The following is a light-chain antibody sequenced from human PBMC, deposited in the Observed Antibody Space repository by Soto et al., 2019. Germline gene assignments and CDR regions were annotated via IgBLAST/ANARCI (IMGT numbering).Light chain of an antibody. V-gene: IGKV3-20*01. CDR2: GAS. Sequence: EIVLTQSPGTVSLSPGERATLSCRAGQSVSSSYLAWYQQKPGQAPRLLIYGASSRATGIPDRFSGSGSGTDFTLTVSRLEPEDFAVYYCQQYATSPPTFGGGTKVEIK. CDR1: QSVSSSY. CDR3: QQYATSPPT. J-gene: IGKJ4*01.